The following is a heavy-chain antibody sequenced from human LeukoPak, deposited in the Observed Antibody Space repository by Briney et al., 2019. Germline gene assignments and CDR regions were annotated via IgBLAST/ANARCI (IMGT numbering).Heavy chain of an antibody. CDR3: ARLRTTSYSSSWNRFDY. Sequence: SVKVSCKASGGTFISYAISWVRQAPGQGLEWMGGIIPIFGTANYAQKFQGRVTITADESTSTAYMELSSLRSEDTAVYYCARLRTTSYSSSWNRFDYWGQGTLVTVSS. CDR2: IIPIFGTA. CDR1: GGTFISYA. D-gene: IGHD6-13*01. J-gene: IGHJ4*02. V-gene: IGHV1-69*13.